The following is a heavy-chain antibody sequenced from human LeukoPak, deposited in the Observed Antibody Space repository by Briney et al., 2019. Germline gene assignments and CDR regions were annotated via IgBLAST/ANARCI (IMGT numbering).Heavy chain of an antibody. CDR1: GYTFTSYG. Sequence: GASVKVSCKASGYTFTSYGISGVRQAPGQGLEWMGWISAYNGNTNYAQKLQGRVTMTTDTSTSTAYMELRSLRSDDTAVYYCARDLPYCGGDCYSNGMDVWGKGTTVTVSS. J-gene: IGHJ6*04. V-gene: IGHV1-18*04. CDR2: ISAYNGNT. D-gene: IGHD2-21*02. CDR3: ARDLPYCGGDCYSNGMDV.